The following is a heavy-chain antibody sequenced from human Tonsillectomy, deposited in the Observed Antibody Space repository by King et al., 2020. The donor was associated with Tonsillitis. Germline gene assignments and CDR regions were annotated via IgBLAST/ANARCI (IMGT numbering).Heavy chain of an antibody. CDR3: ARRDYDFWSGPTEDYYYYYMDV. J-gene: IGHJ6*03. V-gene: IGHV4-59*08. CDR2: IYYSGST. Sequence: QLQESGPGLVKPSETLSLTCTVSGGSISSYYWSWIRQPPGKGLEWIGYIYYSGSTNYNPSLKSRVTISVDTSNNQFSLKLSSVTAADTAVYYCARRDYDFWSGPTEDYYYYYMDVWGKGTTVTVSS. D-gene: IGHD3-3*01. CDR1: GGSISSYY.